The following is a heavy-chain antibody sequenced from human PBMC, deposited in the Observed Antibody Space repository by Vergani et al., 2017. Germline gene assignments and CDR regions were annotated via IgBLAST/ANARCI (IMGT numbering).Heavy chain of an antibody. D-gene: IGHD4-11*01. V-gene: IGHV4-34*01. CDR3: AIVRSVTLRWGYYYDYMDV. Sequence: QVQLQQWGAGLLKPSETLSLTCAVYGGSLSGHYWSWIRQPPGKGPEWIGEINHSGSTNYNPSLKSRVTISVDTSKHQFSLKLSSVTAADTAVDYCAIVRSVTLRWGYYYDYMDVWGKGTTVTVSS. CDR2: INHSGST. CDR1: GGSLSGHY. J-gene: IGHJ6*03.